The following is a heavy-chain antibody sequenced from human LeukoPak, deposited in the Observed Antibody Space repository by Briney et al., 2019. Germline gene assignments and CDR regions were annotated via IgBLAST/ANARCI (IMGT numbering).Heavy chain of an antibody. Sequence: GRSLRLSCTASGFTFRSHAMTWVRQAAGKGLQWVSSITGSGSGAYYADSVKGRVTISRANSKNTLFLQMDRLRAEDTAMYYCAKDRGDHAPLQGDFDYWGQGTLVTVSS. V-gene: IGHV3-23*01. CDR3: AKDRGDHAPLQGDFDY. D-gene: IGHD2-21*02. CDR2: ITGSGSGA. J-gene: IGHJ4*02. CDR1: GFTFRSHA.